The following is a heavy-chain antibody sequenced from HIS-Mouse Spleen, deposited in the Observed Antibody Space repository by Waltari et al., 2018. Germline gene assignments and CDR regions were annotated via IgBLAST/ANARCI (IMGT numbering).Heavy chain of an antibody. CDR2: INHSGST. J-gene: IGHJ4*02. CDR3: AGYKWNYGTDY. V-gene: IGHV4-34*01. Sequence: QVQLQQWGAGLLKPSETLSLTCAVYGGSFSGYYWSWIRQPPGKGLEWIGEINHSGSTNYNPSLKSRVTISVDTSKNQFSLKLSSVTAADTAVYYCAGYKWNYGTDYWGQGTLVTVSS. CDR1: GGSFSGYY. D-gene: IGHD1-7*01.